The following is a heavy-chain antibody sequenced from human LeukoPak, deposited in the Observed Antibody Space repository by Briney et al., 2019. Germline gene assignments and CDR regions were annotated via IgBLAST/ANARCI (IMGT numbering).Heavy chain of an antibody. Sequence: SETLSLTCTVSGGSISSYYWSWIRQPPGKGLEWIGYIYYSGSTNHNPSLKSRVTISVDTSKNQFSLKLSSVTAADTAVYYCARVRDILTGLYFDYLGQGTLVTVSS. CDR3: ARVRDILTGLYFDY. CDR1: GGSISSYY. J-gene: IGHJ4*02. V-gene: IGHV4-59*01. D-gene: IGHD3-9*01. CDR2: IYYSGST.